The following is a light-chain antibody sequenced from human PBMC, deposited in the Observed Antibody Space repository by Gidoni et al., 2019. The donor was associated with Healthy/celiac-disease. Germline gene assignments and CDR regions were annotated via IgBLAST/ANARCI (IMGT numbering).Light chain of an antibody. J-gene: IGLJ2*01. CDR1: TGAVTSGHY. Sequence: QAVVTQEPSLTVSQGGTVTLTGGSSTGAVTSGHYPYWFQQKLGQAPRTLISDTSNTHSWTPARFSGSLLGGKAALTLLGAQPEDEADYFCLLSYSVAHVVFGGGTKLTVL. CDR3: LLSYSVAHVV. CDR2: DTS. V-gene: IGLV7-46*02.